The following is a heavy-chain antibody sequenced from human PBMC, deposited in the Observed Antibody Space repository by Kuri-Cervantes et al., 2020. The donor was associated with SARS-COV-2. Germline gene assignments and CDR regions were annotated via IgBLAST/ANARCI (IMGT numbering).Heavy chain of an antibody. D-gene: IGHD3-10*01. CDR1: GGSISSYY. CDR3: AITINLGSYYNPHCYFDY. V-gene: IGHV4-59*12. J-gene: IGHJ4*02. CDR2: IYYSGST. Sequence: SETLSLTCTVSGGSISSYYWSWIRQPPGKGLEWIGYIYYSGSTNYNPSFKSRVTISVDTSKNQFSPKLSSVTAADTSVYYCAITINLGSYYNPHCYFDYWGQGTLVTVSS.